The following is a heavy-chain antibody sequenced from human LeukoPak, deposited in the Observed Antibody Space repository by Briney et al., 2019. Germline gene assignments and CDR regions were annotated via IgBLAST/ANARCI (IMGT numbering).Heavy chain of an antibody. CDR2: IYYSGST. J-gene: IGHJ4*02. V-gene: IGHV4-31*03. Sequence: SETLSLTCTVSGGSISSGGYYWSWIRQHPGKGLEWIGYIYYSGSTYYNPSLKSRVTISVDTSKNQFSLKLSSVTAADTAVYYCARAFGLQPTLGYCGQGTLVTVSS. CDR3: ARAFGLQPTLGY. CDR1: GGSISSGGYY. D-gene: IGHD4-11*01.